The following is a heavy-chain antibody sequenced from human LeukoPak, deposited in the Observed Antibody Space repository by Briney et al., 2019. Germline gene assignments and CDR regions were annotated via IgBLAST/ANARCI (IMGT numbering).Heavy chain of an antibody. CDR2: ISAYNGNT. J-gene: IGHJ6*03. V-gene: IGHV1-18*01. CDR3: ARRRGCSSTSCNYYYYYMDV. CDR1: GGTFSSYA. D-gene: IGHD2-2*01. Sequence: ASVKVSCKASGGTFSSYAISWVRQAPGQGLEWMGWISAYNGNTNYAQKLQGRVTMTTDTSTSTAYMELRSLRSDDAAVYYCARRRGCSSTSCNYYYYYMDVWGKGTTVTVSS.